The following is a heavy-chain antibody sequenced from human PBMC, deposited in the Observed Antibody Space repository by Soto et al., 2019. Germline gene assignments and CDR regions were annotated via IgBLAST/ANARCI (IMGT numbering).Heavy chain of an antibody. Sequence: ASVKVSCKASGYTFTGYYMHWVRQAPGQGLEWMGWINPNSGGTNYAQKFQGWVTMTRDTSISTAYMELSRLRSDDTAVYYCARDLNYDYIWGSHDAFDIWGQGTMVTVSS. J-gene: IGHJ3*02. CDR2: INPNSGGT. V-gene: IGHV1-2*04. CDR1: GYTFTGYY. CDR3: ARDLNYDYIWGSHDAFDI. D-gene: IGHD3-16*01.